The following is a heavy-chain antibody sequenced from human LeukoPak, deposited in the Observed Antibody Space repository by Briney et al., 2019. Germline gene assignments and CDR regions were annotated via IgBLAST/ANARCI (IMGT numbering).Heavy chain of an antibody. CDR1: GFTFSSYE. CDR3: ARLVVGARENGMDV. Sequence: GGSLRLSCAASGFTFSSYEMNWVRQAPGKGLEWVSYISSSGSTIYYADSVKGRFTISRDNAENSLYLQMSSLRAEDTAVHYCARLVVGARENGMDVWGQGTTVTVSS. V-gene: IGHV3-48*03. J-gene: IGHJ6*02. CDR2: ISSSGSTI. D-gene: IGHD1-26*01.